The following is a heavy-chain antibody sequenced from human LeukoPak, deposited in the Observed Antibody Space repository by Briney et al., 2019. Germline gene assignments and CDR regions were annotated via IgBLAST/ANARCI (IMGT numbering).Heavy chain of an antibody. J-gene: IGHJ6*04. CDR1: GFTFSGYG. CDR2: IRNDGSNK. D-gene: IGHD3-10*02. CDR3: AELGITMIGGV. V-gene: IGHV3-30*02. Sequence: GGSLRLSCAASGFTFSGYGMHWVRQAPGKGLEWVAFIRNDGSNKYYADSVKGRFTISRDNAKNSLYLQMNSLRAEDTAVYYCAELGITMIGGVWGKGTTVTISS.